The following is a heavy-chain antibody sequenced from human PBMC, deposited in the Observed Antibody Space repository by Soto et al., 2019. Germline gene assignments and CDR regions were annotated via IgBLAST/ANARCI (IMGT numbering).Heavy chain of an antibody. CDR1: GYTFTSYY. D-gene: IGHD3-10*01. Sequence: ASVKVSCKASGYTFTSYYMHWVRQAPGQGLEWMGIINPSGGSTSYAQKFQGRVTKTRDTSTSTVYMELSSLRSEDTAVYHCARDEYYGSGSYHIDYWGQGTLVTVSS. V-gene: IGHV1-46*01. CDR3: ARDEYYGSGSYHIDY. CDR2: INPSGGST. J-gene: IGHJ4*02.